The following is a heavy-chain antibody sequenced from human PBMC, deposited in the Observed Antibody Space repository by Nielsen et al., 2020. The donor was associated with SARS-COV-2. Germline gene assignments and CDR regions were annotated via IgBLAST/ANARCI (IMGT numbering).Heavy chain of an antibody. D-gene: IGHD6-13*01. CDR1: GYTFTTYA. V-gene: IGHV7-4-1*02. Sequence: ASVKVSCKASGYTFTTYAVNWVRQAPGQGLEWMGWINTNTGNPMYAQAFTGRFVFSLDTSVSTSYLQISSLKAEDTAAYYCARNPNIAAAGRNYSYYYSGMDVWGQGTTVTVSS. J-gene: IGHJ6*02. CDR2: INTNTGNP. CDR3: ARNPNIAAAGRNYSYYYSGMDV.